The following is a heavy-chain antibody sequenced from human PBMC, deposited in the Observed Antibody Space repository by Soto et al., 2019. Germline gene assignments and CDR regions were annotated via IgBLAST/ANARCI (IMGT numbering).Heavy chain of an antibody. CDR1: GDSVSSNSAA. D-gene: IGHD2-8*02. CDR3: ARGWLRTGFDT. V-gene: IGHV6-1*01. CDR2: TYHGSKWST. J-gene: IGHJ3*02. Sequence: PSQTLSLTCAISGDSVSSNSAAWSWIRQSPSRGPEWLGRTYHGSKWSTDYAVTVKSRISVNTDTSRNQFSLQLSSVTPEDTGVYYCARGWLRTGFDTWGQGTMVTVSS.